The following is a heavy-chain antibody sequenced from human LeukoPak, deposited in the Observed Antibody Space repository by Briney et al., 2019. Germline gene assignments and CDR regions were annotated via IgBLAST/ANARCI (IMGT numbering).Heavy chain of an antibody. CDR3: AKDHRDNYGSFFPY. V-gene: IGHV3-30*02. J-gene: IGHJ4*02. Sequence: PGGSLRLSCAAPGFTFSSNGMHWVRQAPGKGLEWVAFIRYDGRNKYYGDSVKGRFTISRDNSQNTLFLQMSSLRVEDTAVYYRAKDHRDNYGSFFPYWGQGILVTVSS. CDR2: IRYDGRNK. CDR1: GFTFSSNG. D-gene: IGHD5-18*01.